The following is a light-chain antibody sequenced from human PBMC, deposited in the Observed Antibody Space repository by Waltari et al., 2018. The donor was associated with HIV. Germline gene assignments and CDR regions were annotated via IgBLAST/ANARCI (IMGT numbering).Light chain of an antibody. CDR1: SSAVGGYNY. CDR3: SSYTSSSTWV. V-gene: IGLV2-14*03. CDR2: DVT. J-gene: IGLJ3*02. Sequence: QSALTQPASVSGSPGQSTTISCTGTSSAVGGYNYVSWYQQHPGKAPNLMIYDVTNRPSGVSNRFSGSKSGNTASLTISGLQLEDEADYYCSSYTSSSTWVFGGGTKLTVL.